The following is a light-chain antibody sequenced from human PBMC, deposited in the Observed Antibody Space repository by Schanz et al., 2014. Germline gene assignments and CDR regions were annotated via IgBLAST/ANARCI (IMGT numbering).Light chain of an antibody. Sequence: QSALTQPASVSGSPGQSITISCTGTSRDVGKYNLVSWYQQHPGKVPKLLIFEGSQRPSGVSNRFSGSKSGNTASLTISGLQAEDEADYCCSFGGDTNLMIFGGGTTLTVL. CDR3: CSFGGDTNLMI. CDR2: EGS. V-gene: IGLV2-23*03. CDR1: SRDVGKYNL. J-gene: IGLJ2*01.